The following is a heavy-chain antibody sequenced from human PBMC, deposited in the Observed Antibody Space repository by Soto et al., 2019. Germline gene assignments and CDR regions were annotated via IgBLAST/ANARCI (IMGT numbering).Heavy chain of an antibody. D-gene: IGHD6-13*01. Sequence: GSLRLSCAASGFTFSSYSMNWVRQAPGKGLEWVSYISSSSSTIYYADSVKGRFTISRDNAKNSLYLQMNSLRDEDTAVYYCASSYISSWYVPVEYFQHWGQGTLVTVSS. V-gene: IGHV3-48*02. J-gene: IGHJ1*01. CDR2: ISSSSSTI. CDR1: GFTFSSYS. CDR3: ASSYISSWYVPVEYFQH.